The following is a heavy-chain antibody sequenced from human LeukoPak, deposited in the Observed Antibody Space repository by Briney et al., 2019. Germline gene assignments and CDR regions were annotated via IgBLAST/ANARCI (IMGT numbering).Heavy chain of an antibody. D-gene: IGHD1-26*01. V-gene: IGHV1-24*01. Sequence: GASVKVSCKVSGYTLTELSMHWVRQAPGKGLEWMGGFDPEDGVTIYAQKFQGRVTMTEDTSTDTAYMELSSLRSEDTAVYYCATGREEVVGAKGPYGYWGQGTLVTVSS. CDR3: ATGREEVVGAKGPYGY. CDR1: GYTLTELS. J-gene: IGHJ4*02. CDR2: FDPEDGVT.